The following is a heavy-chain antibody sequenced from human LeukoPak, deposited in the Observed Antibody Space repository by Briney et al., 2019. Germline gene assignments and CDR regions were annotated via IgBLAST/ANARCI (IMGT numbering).Heavy chain of an antibody. V-gene: IGHV4-59*01. J-gene: IGHJ4*02. CDR2: IYYSGST. Sequence: SETLSLTCTVSGGSISSYYWSWIRQPPGKGLEWIGYIYYSGSTNYNPSLESRVTISVDTSKNQFSLKLSSVTAADTAVYYCARGFRGSSSWYNYWGQGTLVTVSS. CDR1: GGSISSYY. D-gene: IGHD6-13*01. CDR3: ARGFRGSSSWYNY.